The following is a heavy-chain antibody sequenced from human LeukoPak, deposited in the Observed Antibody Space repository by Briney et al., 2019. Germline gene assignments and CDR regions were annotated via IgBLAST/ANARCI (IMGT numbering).Heavy chain of an antibody. CDR1: GYSISSGYY. D-gene: IGHD2-8*01. CDR3: ASGPRYCTNGVCYPSRFDY. J-gene: IGHJ4*02. V-gene: IGHV4-38-2*02. Sequence: SETLSLTCTVSGYSISSGYYWGWIRQPPGKGLEWIGSIYHSGSTHYNPSLKSRVTISVDTSKSQFSLKLSSVTAADTAVYYCASGPRYCTNGVCYPSRFDYWGQGTLVTVSS. CDR2: IYHSGST.